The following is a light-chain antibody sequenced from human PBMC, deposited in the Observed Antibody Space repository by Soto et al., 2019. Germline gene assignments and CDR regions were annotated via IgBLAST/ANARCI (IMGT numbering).Light chain of an antibody. Sequence: EIVLTQSPATLSLSPGERATLSCRASQSVSSYLAWYQQKPGQAPRLLIYDAPTRATGIPARFSGSGSGTDCPLTISSLEPEDFAVYYRQPRSNLWTFGQGTKVEI. CDR2: DAP. J-gene: IGKJ1*01. CDR3: QPRSNLWT. CDR1: QSVSSY. V-gene: IGKV3-11*01.